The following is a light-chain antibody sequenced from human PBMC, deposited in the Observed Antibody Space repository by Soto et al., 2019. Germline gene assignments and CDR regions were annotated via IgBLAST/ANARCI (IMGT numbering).Light chain of an antibody. CDR2: GAS. V-gene: IGKV1-5*01. J-gene: IGKJ1*01. CDR3: QQYNSYVWT. CDR1: QTISSW. Sequence: DIQMTQSPSTLSGSVGDRVTITRRASQTISSWLAWYQQKPGKAPKLLIYGASSLQSGVPSRFSGSGSGTHFTLTISSLQPEDFTTYYCQQYNSYVWTFGQGTKVDIK.